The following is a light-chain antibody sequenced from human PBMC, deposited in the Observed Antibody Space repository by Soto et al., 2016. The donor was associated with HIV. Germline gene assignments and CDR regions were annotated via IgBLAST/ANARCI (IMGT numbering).Light chain of an antibody. CDR2: AAS. Sequence: DIQLTQSPSSLSGSIGDRVSITCRASQSIGRYLNWYQQKPGNAPELLIYAASSLQTGVPSRFSGSSSGTDFTLTINSLQPEDFATYYCQHSFSSPPAFGQGTRLDIK. CDR3: QHSFSSPPA. J-gene: IGKJ5*01. V-gene: IGKV1-39*01. CDR1: QSIGRY.